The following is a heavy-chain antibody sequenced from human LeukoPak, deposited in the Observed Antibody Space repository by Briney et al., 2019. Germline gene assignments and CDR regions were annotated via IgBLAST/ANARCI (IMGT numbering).Heavy chain of an antibody. V-gene: IGHV4-30-2*05. CDR1: GGSINSGGYY. CDR3: ARGASMVRGVPDY. CDR2: IFHSGST. J-gene: IGHJ4*02. Sequence: PSETLSLTCTVSGGSINSGGYYWSWIRQPPGKGLEWIGYIFHSGSTDYNPSLKSRVTISVDTSKNQFSLKLSSVTAADTAVYYCARGASMVRGVPDYWGQGTLVNVSS. D-gene: IGHD3-10*01.